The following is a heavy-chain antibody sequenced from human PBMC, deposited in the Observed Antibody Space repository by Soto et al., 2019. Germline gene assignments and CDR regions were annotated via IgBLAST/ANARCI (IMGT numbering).Heavy chain of an antibody. V-gene: IGHV1-69*02. D-gene: IGHD6-19*01. CDR3: ALSIAVAGTSAFDI. Sequence: EASVKVSCKASGGTFSSYTISWVRQAPGQGLEWMGRIIPILGIANYAQKFQGRVTITADKSTSTAYMELSSLRSEDTVVYYCALSIAVAGTSAFDIWGQGTMVTVSS. CDR2: IIPILGIA. J-gene: IGHJ3*02. CDR1: GGTFSSYT.